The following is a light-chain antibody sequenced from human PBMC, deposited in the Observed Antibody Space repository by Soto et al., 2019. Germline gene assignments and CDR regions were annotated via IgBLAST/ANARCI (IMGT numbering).Light chain of an antibody. Sequence: QYALTQPASVSGSPGQSIAISCTGTSSDIGGYNYVSWYQQHPGKAPKLLIYDVTHRPSGVSNRFSGSKSGDTASLTISGLQAEAEADYYCSSYTSTSTPYVFGTGTKLTVL. CDR3: SSYTSTSTPYV. V-gene: IGLV2-14*03. J-gene: IGLJ1*01. CDR2: DVT. CDR1: SSDIGGYNY.